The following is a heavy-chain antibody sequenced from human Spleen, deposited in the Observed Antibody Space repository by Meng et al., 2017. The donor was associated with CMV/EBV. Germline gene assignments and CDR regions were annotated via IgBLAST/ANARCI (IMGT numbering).Heavy chain of an antibody. CDR1: GFTFSDYY. V-gene: IGHV3-11*06. CDR3: VRQTPVQLEFDY. Sequence: GESLKISCAASGFTFSDYYMSWIRQAPGKGLEWVSSIMNSRSHIYYADSVKGRFTISRDNARNALYLQMNTLRAEDTAVYYRVRQTPVQLEFDYWGQGTLVTVSS. D-gene: IGHD1-1*01. J-gene: IGHJ4*02. CDR2: IMNSRSHI.